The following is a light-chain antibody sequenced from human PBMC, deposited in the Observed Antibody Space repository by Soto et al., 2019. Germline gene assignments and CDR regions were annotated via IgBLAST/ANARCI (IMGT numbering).Light chain of an antibody. CDR3: QQSYSAPQFT. CDR2: AVS. J-gene: IGKJ3*01. V-gene: IGKV1-39*01. Sequence: DIQMTQSPSSLSASVGARVTITCRASESIGSHLNWYQQKPGQAPKALIYAVSSLQSGVPSRFSGSGSGTDFTLTITSLQPEDFATYYCQQSYSAPQFTFGPGTRVDLK. CDR1: ESIGSH.